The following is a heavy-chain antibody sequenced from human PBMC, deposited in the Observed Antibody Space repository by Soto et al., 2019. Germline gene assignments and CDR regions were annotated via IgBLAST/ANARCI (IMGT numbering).Heavy chain of an antibody. CDR3: ALTKVMYYDILTGSFAPRNDAFDI. D-gene: IGHD3-9*01. J-gene: IGHJ3*02. CDR1: GFSLSTSGVG. Sequence: QITLKESGPTLVKPTQTLTLTCTFSGFSLSTSGVGVGWIRQPPGKALEWLALIYWDDDKRYSPSLKSRLTITKDTSKTQVVLTMTNMDPVDTATYYCALTKVMYYDILTGSFAPRNDAFDIWGQGTMVTVSS. CDR2: IYWDDDK. V-gene: IGHV2-5*02.